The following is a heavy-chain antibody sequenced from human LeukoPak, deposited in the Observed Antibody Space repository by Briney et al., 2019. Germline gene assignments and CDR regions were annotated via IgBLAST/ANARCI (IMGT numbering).Heavy chain of an antibody. Sequence: SETLSLTCTVSGYSISSGYYWGWIRQPPGKGLEWMGYIYYSGSTNYNPSLKSRVTISVDTSKNQFSLKLSSVTAADTAVYYCARVEVGATGVHYFDYWGQGTLVTVSS. D-gene: IGHD1-26*01. V-gene: IGHV4-38-2*02. CDR1: GYSISSGYY. CDR3: ARVEVGATGVHYFDY. J-gene: IGHJ4*02. CDR2: IYYSGST.